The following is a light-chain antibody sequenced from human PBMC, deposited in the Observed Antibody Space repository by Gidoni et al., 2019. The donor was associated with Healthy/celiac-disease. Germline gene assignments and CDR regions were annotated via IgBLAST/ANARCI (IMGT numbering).Light chain of an antibody. Sequence: DIQMTQSPSSLSASVGNRVTITCRASQSISIYLNWYQQKPGKAPKLLIYAASSLQSGVPSRFSGRGSGTDCTLTISSLQPEDFATYYCQQSYSTPVTFGQGTKVEIK. CDR1: QSISIY. CDR2: AAS. V-gene: IGKV1-39*01. J-gene: IGKJ1*01. CDR3: QQSYSTPVT.